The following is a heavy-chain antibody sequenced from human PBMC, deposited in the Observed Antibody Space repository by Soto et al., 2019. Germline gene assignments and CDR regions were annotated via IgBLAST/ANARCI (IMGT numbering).Heavy chain of an antibody. Sequence: GSLRLTWAASGFTFSHYAISWFRQTPGKGLEWVSVISGSGDFTYYADSVKGRFTISRDNPKNTIYLQMNSLRAEDTAVYYCAKGFYGSGSYYNERAFDSWGQGTLVTVSS. D-gene: IGHD3-10*01. V-gene: IGHV3-23*01. J-gene: IGHJ4*02. CDR3: AKGFYGSGSYYNERAFDS. CDR2: ISGSGDFT. CDR1: GFTFSHYA.